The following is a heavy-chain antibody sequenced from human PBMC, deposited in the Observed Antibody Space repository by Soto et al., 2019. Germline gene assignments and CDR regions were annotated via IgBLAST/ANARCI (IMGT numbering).Heavy chain of an antibody. CDR3: ARQRTSVVTQAYFDV. J-gene: IGHJ4*02. Sequence: SETLSLTCSVSGGSISSGYYYWSWIRQPPGKGLEWIGNIYYSGNTYYNPSLKSRLIISIDTSKNQFSLKVGSVTAADTALYFCARQRTSVVTQAYFDVWGPGSLVTVSS. D-gene: IGHD2-21*02. CDR2: IYYSGNT. V-gene: IGHV4-30-4*01. CDR1: GGSISSGYYY.